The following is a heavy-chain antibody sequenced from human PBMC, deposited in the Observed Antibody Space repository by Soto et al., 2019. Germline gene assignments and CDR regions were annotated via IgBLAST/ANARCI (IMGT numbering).Heavy chain of an antibody. D-gene: IGHD6-13*01. Sequence: GGSLRLSFAASGFTFRIYAMSWVRQAPGKGLEWVSTISSNSAYIYYTDALRGRFTNARDNAKNSLHLQMNSLRAEDTAVYYCTKDASRDSSARGWFDPWGQGTLVTVSS. V-gene: IGHV3-21*01. CDR2: ISSNSAYI. CDR3: TKDASRDSSARGWFDP. J-gene: IGHJ5*02. CDR1: GFTFRIYA.